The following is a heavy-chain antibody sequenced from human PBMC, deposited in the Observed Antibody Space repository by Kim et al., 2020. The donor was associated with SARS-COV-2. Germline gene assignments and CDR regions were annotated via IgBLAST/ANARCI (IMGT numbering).Heavy chain of an antibody. J-gene: IGHJ5*02. CDR3: ARGDSSGHYWFDP. D-gene: IGHD3-22*01. Sequence: SETLSLTCTVSGGSINSSGYYWSWIRQHPGKGLEWIGYIYYSGYTYYNTSLKSRVTISVDTSKNQFSLKLSSVTAADTAVYYCARGDSSGHYWFDPWGQGTLVTVSS. CDR2: IYYSGYT. CDR1: GGSINSSGYY. V-gene: IGHV4-31*03.